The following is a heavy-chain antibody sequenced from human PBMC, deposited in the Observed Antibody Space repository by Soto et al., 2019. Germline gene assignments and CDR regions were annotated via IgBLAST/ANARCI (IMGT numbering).Heavy chain of an antibody. CDR1: GYTFTSYH. V-gene: IGHV1-18*01. Sequence: QVQLVQSGAEVKKPGASVKVSCKTSGYTFTSYHISWVRQAPGQGLEWMGWISAYNTNTNYAQKFQGRATMTTDTLTNTAYIDLRSLRSDDTAVYYCARDTPPTDYWGQGTLVTVSS. CDR2: ISAYNTNT. CDR3: ARDTPPTDY. J-gene: IGHJ4*02.